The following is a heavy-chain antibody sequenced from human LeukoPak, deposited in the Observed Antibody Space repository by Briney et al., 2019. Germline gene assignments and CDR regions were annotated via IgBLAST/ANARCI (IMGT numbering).Heavy chain of an antibody. CDR1: GFTFGDYR. D-gene: IGHD3-22*01. CDR2: IRKKASGGTT. CDR3: ARDDSPDDS. Sequence: GGSLRLFCTTSGFTFGDYRMSWVRQAPGEGLEWVGFIRKKASGGTTDYAASVKGRFTISRDDSRSIAYLQMNGLRVEDTAVYYCARDDSPDDSWGQGTLVTVSS. J-gene: IGHJ4*02. V-gene: IGHV3-49*04.